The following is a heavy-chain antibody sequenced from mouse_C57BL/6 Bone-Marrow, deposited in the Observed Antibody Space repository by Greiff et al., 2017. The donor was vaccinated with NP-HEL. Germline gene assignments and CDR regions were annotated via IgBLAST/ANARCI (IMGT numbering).Heavy chain of an antibody. Sequence: VQLQQSVAELVRPGASVKLSCTASGFNIKNTYMHWVKQRPEQGLEWIERIDHANGNTKNAPKLKGKATITADTSSTTAYLQLSSLTSEDTAIYYCARWVNYYGIFAYWGQGTLVTVSA. CDR2: IDHANGNT. J-gene: IGHJ3*01. D-gene: IGHD1-1*01. CDR1: GFNIKNTY. V-gene: IGHV14-3*01. CDR3: ARWVNYYGIFAY.